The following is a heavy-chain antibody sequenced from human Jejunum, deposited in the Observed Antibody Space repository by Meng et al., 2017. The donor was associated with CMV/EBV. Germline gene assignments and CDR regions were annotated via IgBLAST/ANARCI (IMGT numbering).Heavy chain of an antibody. D-gene: IGHD3-22*01. Sequence: MEWVRQAQGRELAWVADMGLDGSEKHYVGSENGRFTNSRDKVKNALYLQMNSLRDEDTAMYYCARGYDSSGYYQKDGALDIWGQGTRVTVSS. CDR2: MGLDGSEK. V-gene: IGHV3-7*05. J-gene: IGHJ3*02. CDR3: ARGYDSSGYYQKDGALDI.